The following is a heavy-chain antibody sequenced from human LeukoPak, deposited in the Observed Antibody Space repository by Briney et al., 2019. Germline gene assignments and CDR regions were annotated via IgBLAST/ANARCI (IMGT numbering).Heavy chain of an antibody. CDR2: INPNSGGT. CDR1: GYTFTGYY. V-gene: IGHV1-2*04. D-gene: IGHD3-22*01. Sequence: GASVKVSCKASGYTFTGYYMHWVRQAPGQGLEWMGWINPNSGGTNYAQKFQGWVTMTRDTSISTAYMELSRLRSDDTAVYYCARGPYYYDSSGYYSSSTPAGGGAFDIWGQGTMVTVSS. J-gene: IGHJ3*02. CDR3: ARGPYYYDSSGYYSSSTPAGGGAFDI.